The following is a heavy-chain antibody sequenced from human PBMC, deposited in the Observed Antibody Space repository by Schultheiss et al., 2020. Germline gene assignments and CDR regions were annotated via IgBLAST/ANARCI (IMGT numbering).Heavy chain of an antibody. D-gene: IGHD2-2*01. CDR3: ARLGSTSWPEDY. Sequence: SETLSLTCAVYGGSISSGSYYWSWIRQPAGKGLEWIGRIYTSGDINYNPSLKSRVTISVDTSKNQFSLKLISVTAADTAVYYCARLGSTSWPEDYWGQGILVTVSS. CDR1: GGSISSGSYY. J-gene: IGHJ4*02. CDR2: IYTSGDI. V-gene: IGHV4-61*02.